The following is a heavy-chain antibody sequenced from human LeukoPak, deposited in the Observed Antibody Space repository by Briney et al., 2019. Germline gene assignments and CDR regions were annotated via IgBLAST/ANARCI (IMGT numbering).Heavy chain of an antibody. CDR1: GDSFTNYW. D-gene: IGHD3-16*02. CDR3: ARPGGSLALYYFDY. V-gene: IGHV5-51*01. J-gene: IGHJ4*02. CDR2: IYPDDSDT. Sequence: GESLKISCQGSGDSFTNYWIGWVRQLPGKGLEWMGIIYPDDSDTRYSPSFQGQVTISADKSISTAYLQWSSLKASDTAMYYCARPGGSLALYYFDYWGQGTLVTVSS.